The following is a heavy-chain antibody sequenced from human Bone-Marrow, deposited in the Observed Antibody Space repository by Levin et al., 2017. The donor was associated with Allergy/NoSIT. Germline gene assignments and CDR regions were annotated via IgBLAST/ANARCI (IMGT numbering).Heavy chain of an antibody. CDR2: IYTSGST. CDR1: GGSVSSGSYY. D-gene: IGHD2-2*01. J-gene: IGHJ2*01. CDR3: ARESLEIPAVRLCWYFDL. Sequence: SETLSLTCTVSGGSVSSGSYYWSWIRQPAGKAPEWIGRIYTSGSTNYNPSLKSRVTISIDSSKNQFSLKLSSVTAADTAVYYCARESLEIPAVRLCWYFDLWGRGTLVTVSS. V-gene: IGHV4-61*02.